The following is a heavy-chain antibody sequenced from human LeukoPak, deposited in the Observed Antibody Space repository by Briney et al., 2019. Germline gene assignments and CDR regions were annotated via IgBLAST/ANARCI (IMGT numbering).Heavy chain of an antibody. V-gene: IGHV4-34*01. D-gene: IGHD2/OR15-2a*01. J-gene: IGHJ6*03. CDR1: GGSFSGYY. Sequence: SETLSLTCAVYGGSFSGYYWSWIRQPPGKGLEWIGEINHSGSTNYNPSLKSRVTISVDTSKNQFSLKLSSVTAADAAVYYCARSLSYYYYYMDVWGKGTTVTVS. CDR3: ARSLSYYYYYMDV. CDR2: INHSGST.